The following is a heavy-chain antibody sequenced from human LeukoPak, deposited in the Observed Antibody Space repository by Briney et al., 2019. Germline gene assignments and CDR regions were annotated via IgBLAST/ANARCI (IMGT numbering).Heavy chain of an antibody. J-gene: IGHJ3*02. D-gene: IGHD5-24*01. V-gene: IGHV3-48*01. Sequence: PGGSLRLSCAASGFTFSSYSMNWARQAPGKGLEWVSYISSSSTIYYTDSVKGRFTISRDNAKNSLYLQMNSLRAEDTAVYYCARDTRRQRWLQLGDAFDIWGQGTMVTVSS. CDR3: ARDTRRQRWLQLGDAFDI. CDR2: ISSSSTI. CDR1: GFTFSSYS.